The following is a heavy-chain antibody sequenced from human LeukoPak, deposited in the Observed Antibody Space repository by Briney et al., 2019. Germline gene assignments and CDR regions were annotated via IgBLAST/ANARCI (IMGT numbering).Heavy chain of an antibody. D-gene: IGHD4-17*01. V-gene: IGHV4-34*01. CDR1: GGSFSGYY. CDR3: ARASHDYGAYSHFDY. CDR2: INHSGST. J-gene: IGHJ4*02. Sequence: SETLSLTCAVYGGSFSGYYWSWIRQPPGKGLECIGEINHSGSTNYNPSLKSRVTISVDTSKNQFSLKLSSVTAEDTAVYYCARASHDYGAYSHFDYWGQGTLVTVSS.